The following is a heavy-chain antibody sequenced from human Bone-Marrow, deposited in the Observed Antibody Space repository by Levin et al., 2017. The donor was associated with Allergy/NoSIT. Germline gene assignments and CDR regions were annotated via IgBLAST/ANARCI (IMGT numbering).Heavy chain of an antibody. CDR3: ARVFVLVVCRCKTPNLGLNWFDP. CDR2: INHSGST. CDR1: GGSFSGYY. J-gene: IGHJ5*02. Sequence: ESLKISCAVYGGSFSGYYWSWIRQPPGKGLEWIGEINHSGSTNYNPSLKSRVTISVDTSKNQFSLKLSSVTAADTAVYYCARVFVLVVCRCKTPNLGLNWFDPWGQGTLVTVSS. D-gene: IGHD2-8*02. V-gene: IGHV4-34*01.